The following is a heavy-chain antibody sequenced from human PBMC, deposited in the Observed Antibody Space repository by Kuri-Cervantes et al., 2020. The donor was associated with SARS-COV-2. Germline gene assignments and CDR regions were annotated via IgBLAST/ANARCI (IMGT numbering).Heavy chain of an antibody. V-gene: IGHV3-48*03. Sequence: GGSLRLSCAAPGFTFSSYEMNWVRQAPGKGLEWVSYISSSGSTIYYADSVKGRFTISRDNAKNSLYLQMNSLRAEDTAVYYCARTYDFWSGLGYYYYGMDVWGQGTTVTVSS. CDR2: ISSSGSTI. D-gene: IGHD3-3*01. J-gene: IGHJ6*02. CDR3: ARTYDFWSGLGYYYYGMDV. CDR1: GFTFSSYE.